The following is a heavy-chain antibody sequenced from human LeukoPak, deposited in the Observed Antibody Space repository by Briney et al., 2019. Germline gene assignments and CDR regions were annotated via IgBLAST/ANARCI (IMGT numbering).Heavy chain of an antibody. D-gene: IGHD6-19*01. Sequence: AASVKVSCKASGYTFTSYGISWVRQAPGQGLEWMGWISAYNGNTYYAQNLQGRVTMTTDTSTSTAYMEVRSLRSDDTAVYYCARDLKRGYSSGRYSWGTGSSNDYWGQGTLVTVSS. CDR2: ISAYNGNT. J-gene: IGHJ4*02. CDR3: ARDLKRGYSSGRYSWGTGSSNDY. V-gene: IGHV1-18*01. CDR1: GYTFTSYG.